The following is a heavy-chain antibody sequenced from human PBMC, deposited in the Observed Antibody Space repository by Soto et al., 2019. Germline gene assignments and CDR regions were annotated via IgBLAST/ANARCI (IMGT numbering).Heavy chain of an antibody. V-gene: IGHV3-33*01. CDR2: IWYDGSKK. CDR1: GFTFSGFG. J-gene: IGHJ3*02. D-gene: IGHD4-17*01. CDR3: ARGRGGSYGGNSAHFDI. Sequence: QVQLVESGGGVVQPGTSLRLSCEASGFTFSGFGMHWVRQAPGKGLEGVAVIWYDGSKKYYADCVKGRCTISRDSSKNALYLQMNSLRAEDTAVDYCARGRGGSYGGNSAHFDIWGQGTLVTVSS.